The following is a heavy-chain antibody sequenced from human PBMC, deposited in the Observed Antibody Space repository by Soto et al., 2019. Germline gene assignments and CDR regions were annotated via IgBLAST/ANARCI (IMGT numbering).Heavy chain of an antibody. D-gene: IGHD3-10*01. V-gene: IGHV3-23*01. J-gene: IGHJ5*02. CDR3: SKWSGFGDA. CDR1: GFTFSSHS. CDR2: ISDSGGNT. Sequence: EVQLTESGGGLVQPGGSLRLSCAASGFTFSSHSMTWVRQAPGKGLEWVSGISDSGGNTWYADSVKGRFTISRDNSKNTLFLQMNSLRAEDTAVYFCSKWSGFGDAWGQGTLVTVSS.